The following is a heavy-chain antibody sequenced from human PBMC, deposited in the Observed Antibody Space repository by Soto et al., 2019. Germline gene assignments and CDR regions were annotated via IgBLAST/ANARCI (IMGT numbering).Heavy chain of an antibody. J-gene: IGHJ2*01. CDR3: ARALSSGGGL. V-gene: IGHV3-9*01. CDR2: VSWNSGNI. D-gene: IGHD3-10*01. Sequence: DVQLVESGGGLVQPGRSLRLSCAASGFTFDDYAMHWVRQAPGKGLEWVSGVSWNSGNIGYADSVKGRFTISRDNAKNFLYLQMNSLGPEDTALYYCARALSSGGGLWGRGTLVTVSS. CDR1: GFTFDDYA.